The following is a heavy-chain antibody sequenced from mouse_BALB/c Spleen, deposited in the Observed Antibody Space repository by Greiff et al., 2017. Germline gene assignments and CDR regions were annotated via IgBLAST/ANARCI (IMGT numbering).Heavy chain of an antibody. Sequence: VKLVESGAELMKPGASVKISCKATGYTFSSYWIEWVKQRPGHGLEWIGEILPGSGSTNYNEKFKGKATFTADTSSNTAYMQLSSLTSEDSAVYYCARFGNYPRYFDYWGQGTTLTVSS. V-gene: IGHV1-9*01. CDR2: ILPGSGST. J-gene: IGHJ2*01. CDR3: ARFGNYPRYFDY. D-gene: IGHD2-1*01. CDR1: GYTFSSYW.